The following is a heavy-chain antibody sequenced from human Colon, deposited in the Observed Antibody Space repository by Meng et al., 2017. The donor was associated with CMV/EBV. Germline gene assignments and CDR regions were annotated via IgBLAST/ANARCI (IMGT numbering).Heavy chain of an antibody. V-gene: IGHV4-4*07. CDR3: ARDSNLSGLAY. Sequence: GQPRESGPGPVKPSETLSLTCTVSGASITSYYWSWIRQPAGKGLEWIGRVYISGNTNYNPSLKSRVTMSIDTSKNQLSLNIRSVTAADTAVYYCARDSNLSGLAYWGQGTLVTVSS. J-gene: IGHJ4*02. CDR2: VYISGNT. CDR1: GASITSYY. D-gene: IGHD3-10*01.